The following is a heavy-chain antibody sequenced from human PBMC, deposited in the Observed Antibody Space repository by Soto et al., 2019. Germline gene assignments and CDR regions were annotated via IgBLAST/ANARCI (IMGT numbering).Heavy chain of an antibody. CDR2: VDPDNVHT. J-gene: IGHJ6*03. Sequence: QVQLVQSGPEVKKPGASVKVSCKASGYGFSNYVVTWVRQAPGQGLEWVGRVDPDNVHTKYAQRFQGRVTMTTDTATNTAYMELRSLRSYDTAVYYCARGAAAGYSYFYYMHVWGKETTVTVSS. CDR1: GYGFSNYV. V-gene: IGHV1-18*01. CDR3: ARGAAAGYSYFYYMHV. D-gene: IGHD6-13*01.